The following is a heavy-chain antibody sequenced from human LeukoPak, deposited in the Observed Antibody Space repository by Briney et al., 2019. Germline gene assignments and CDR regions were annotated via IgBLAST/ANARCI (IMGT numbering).Heavy chain of an antibody. CDR1: GGTLSNYA. Sequence: ASVKVSCKASGGTLSNYAINWVRQAPGQGLEWMGRIIPILDTTNYAQKFQGRVTIITDESTSTAYMELITLRSGDTAVYYCAGGSFSRRAGITMVRGVITYWGQGTLVTVSS. D-gene: IGHD3-10*01. J-gene: IGHJ4*02. CDR2: IIPILDTT. CDR3: AGGSFSRRAGITMVRGVITY. V-gene: IGHV1-69*11.